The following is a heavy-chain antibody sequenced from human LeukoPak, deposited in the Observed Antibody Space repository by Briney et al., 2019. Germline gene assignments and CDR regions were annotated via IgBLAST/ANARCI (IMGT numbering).Heavy chain of an antibody. V-gene: IGHV4-4*07. CDR2: IYTSGTI. Sequence: SETLSLTCTVSGGSISSYYWSWIRQPAGTALEWIGRIYTSGTITYNPSLKSRVTMSVDTSKNQFSLKVNSVTAADTAVYYCARHPRQTYYYYMDVWGKGTTVIISS. D-gene: IGHD6-25*01. CDR3: ARHPRQTYYYYMDV. CDR1: GGSISSYY. J-gene: IGHJ6*03.